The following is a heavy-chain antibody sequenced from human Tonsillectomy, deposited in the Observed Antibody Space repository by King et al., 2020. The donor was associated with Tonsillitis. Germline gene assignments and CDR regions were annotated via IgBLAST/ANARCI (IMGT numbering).Heavy chain of an antibody. V-gene: IGHV3-15*01. CDR1: GFTFGNAW. Sequence: VQLVESGGGLVKPGGSLRLSCAASGFTFGNAWMNWVRQAPGKGLEWLARIKSKPAGGTIDYAAPVKGSFTISRDDSKNTVYLQINSLKTEDTAVYYCATGGWYFDFWGRGTLVTVSS. D-gene: IGHD3-16*01. CDR2: IKSKPAGGTI. J-gene: IGHJ2*01. CDR3: ATGGWYFDF.